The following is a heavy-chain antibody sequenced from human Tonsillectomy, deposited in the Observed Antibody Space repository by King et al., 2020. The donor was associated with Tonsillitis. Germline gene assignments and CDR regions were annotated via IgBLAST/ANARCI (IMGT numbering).Heavy chain of an antibody. Sequence: QLVQSGGGLIQPGGSLRLSCAASGFTVSSHYMSWVRQAPGKGLEWVSFIHSGGSTNYADYVKGRFTIPRDNSKNTLYLQMNSLRAEDTAVYYCVRHTGGPFDYWGQGTLVTVSS. D-gene: IGHD3-16*01. CDR1: GFTVSSHY. CDR2: IHSGGST. V-gene: IGHV3-53*01. CDR3: VRHTGGPFDY. J-gene: IGHJ4*02.